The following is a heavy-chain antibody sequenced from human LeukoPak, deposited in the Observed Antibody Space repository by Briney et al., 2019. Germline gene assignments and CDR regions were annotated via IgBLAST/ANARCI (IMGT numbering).Heavy chain of an antibody. CDR1: GYTFTSYG. J-gene: IGHJ6*03. V-gene: IGHV1-69*13. D-gene: IGHD3-10*01. Sequence: ASVKVSCKASGYTFTSYGISWVRQAPGQGLEWMGGIIPIFGTANYAQKFQGRVTITADESTSTAYMELSSLRSEDTAVYYCARAHPSMVRGVIGAYYYYYMDVWGKGTTVTVSS. CDR3: ARAHPSMVRGVIGAYYYYYMDV. CDR2: IIPIFGTA.